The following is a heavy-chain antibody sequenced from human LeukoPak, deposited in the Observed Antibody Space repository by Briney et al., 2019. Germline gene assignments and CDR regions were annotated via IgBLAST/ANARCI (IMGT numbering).Heavy chain of an antibody. D-gene: IGHD6-13*01. CDR3: ARGSSWQVYYYGMDV. CDR2: ISYDGSNK. Sequence: GRSLRLSCAASGFTFSSYGMHWVRQAPGKGLEWVAVISYDGSNKYYADSVKGRFTISRDNSKNTLYLQMNSLRAEDTAVYYCARGSSWQVYYYGMDVWGQGTTVTVS. V-gene: IGHV3-30*03. J-gene: IGHJ6*02. CDR1: GFTFSSYG.